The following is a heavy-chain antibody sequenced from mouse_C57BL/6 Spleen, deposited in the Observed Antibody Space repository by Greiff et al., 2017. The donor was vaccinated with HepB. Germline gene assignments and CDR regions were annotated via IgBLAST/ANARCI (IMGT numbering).Heavy chain of an antibody. J-gene: IGHJ1*03. CDR3: ARSPYYYGSSYDWYFDV. Sequence: VQLQQPGAEPVKPGASVKLSCKASGYTFTSYWMHWVQQMPGQGLEWIGMIHPNSGSTNYNEKFKSKATLTVDKSSSTAYMQLSSLTSEDSAVYYGARSPYYYGSSYDWYFDVWGTGTTVTVSS. CDR2: IHPNSGST. CDR1: GYTFTSYW. V-gene: IGHV1-64*01. D-gene: IGHD1-1*01.